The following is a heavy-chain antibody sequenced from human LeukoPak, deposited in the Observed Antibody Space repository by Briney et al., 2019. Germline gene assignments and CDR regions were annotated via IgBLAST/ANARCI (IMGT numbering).Heavy chain of an antibody. V-gene: IGHV3-66*01. Sequence: GGSLRLSCAASGFTFSTFAMIWVRQPPGKGLEWVSVIYSGGSTYYADSVKGRFTIPRDNSKNTLYLQMNSLRAEDTAVYYCARGGYYDSSGSTNYWGQGTLVTVSS. J-gene: IGHJ4*02. CDR3: ARGGYYDSSGSTNY. CDR1: GFTFSTFA. CDR2: IYSGGST. D-gene: IGHD3-22*01.